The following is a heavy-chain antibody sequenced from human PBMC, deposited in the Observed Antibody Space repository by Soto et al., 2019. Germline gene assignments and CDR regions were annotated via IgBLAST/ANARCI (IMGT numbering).Heavy chain of an antibody. V-gene: IGHV3-74*01. J-gene: IGHJ4*02. CDR3: GRGGRIVAAASVD. CDR2: INSDGSST. Sequence: QPGGSLRLSCAVSGLTFSSYWMNWVRQAPGKGLVWVSRINSDGSSTDYADSVKGRFTISRDNARNTLYLEMHSLRAEDTALYYCGRGGRIVAAASVDWGQGTLVTVSS. CDR1: GLTFSSYW. D-gene: IGHD6-25*01.